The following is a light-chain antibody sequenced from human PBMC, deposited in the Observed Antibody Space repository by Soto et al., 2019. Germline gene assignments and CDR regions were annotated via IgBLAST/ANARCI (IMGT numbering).Light chain of an antibody. CDR3: QQYNTYQT. CDR2: GAS. V-gene: IGKV3-15*01. CDR1: QSVSSY. J-gene: IGKJ1*01. Sequence: EIVMTQSPATLSVSPGEGATLSWRASQSVSSYLAWYQQKPGQAPRLLIYGASTRATDIPARFSGSGSGTEFTLTISSLQPDDFATYYCQQYNTYQTFGRGTKVDIK.